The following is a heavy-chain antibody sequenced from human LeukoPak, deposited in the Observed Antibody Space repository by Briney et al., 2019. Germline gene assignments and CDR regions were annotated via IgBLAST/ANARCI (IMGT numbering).Heavy chain of an antibody. CDR1: GFTVSSNY. V-gene: IGHV3-30*18. Sequence: GGSLRLSCAASGFTVSSNYMSWVRQAPGKGLEWVAVISYDGSNKYYADSVKGRFTISRENPKNTLYLQMNSLRAEDTAVYYCAKDGGGAVAGIPFWGQGTLVTVSS. CDR3: AKDGGGAVAGIPF. CDR2: ISYDGSNK. J-gene: IGHJ4*02. D-gene: IGHD6-19*01.